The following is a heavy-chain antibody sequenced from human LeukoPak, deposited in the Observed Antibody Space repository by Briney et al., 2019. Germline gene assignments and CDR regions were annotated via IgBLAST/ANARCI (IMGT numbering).Heavy chain of an antibody. V-gene: IGHV4-39*07. CDR3: AVAVAVPYYFDY. D-gene: IGHD6-19*01. CDR2: IYYSGST. J-gene: IGHJ4*02. CDR1: GGSISSSSYY. Sequence: PSETLSLTCTVSGGSISSSSYYWGWIRQPPGKGLEWIGSIYYSGSTYYNPSLKSRVTISVDTSKNQFSLKLSSVTAADTAVYYCAVAVAVPYYFDYWGQGTLVTVSS.